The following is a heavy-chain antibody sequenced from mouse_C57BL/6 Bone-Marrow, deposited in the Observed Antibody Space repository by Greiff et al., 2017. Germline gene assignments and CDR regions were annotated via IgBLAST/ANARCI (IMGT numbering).Heavy chain of an antibody. CDR2: IYPRSGNT. CDR1: GYTFTSYG. Sequence: QVQLQQSGAELARPGASVKLSCKASGYTFTSYGISWVKQRTGQGLEWIGEIYPRSGNTYYNAKFTGKATLTADKSSSTAYMELRSLTSEDSAVYFCARFRSSWFAYWGQGTLVTVSA. J-gene: IGHJ3*01. V-gene: IGHV1-81*01. D-gene: IGHD3-2*02. CDR3: ARFRSSWFAY.